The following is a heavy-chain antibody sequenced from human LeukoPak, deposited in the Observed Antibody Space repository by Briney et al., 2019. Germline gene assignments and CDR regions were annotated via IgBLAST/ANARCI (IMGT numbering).Heavy chain of an antibody. CDR3: ARDSIGYDFWSGCYTWPKGDAFDI. V-gene: IGHV3-48*01. Sequence: GGSLRLSCAASGFTSGFTFSHYSMNWVRQAPGKGLEWVSYISSSSSTIYYADSVKGRFTFSRDNAKNSLYLQMSSLRAEDTAVYYCARDSIGYDFWSGCYTWPKGDAFDIWGQGTMVTVSS. CDR2: ISSSSSTI. J-gene: IGHJ3*02. D-gene: IGHD3-3*01. CDR1: GFTFSHYS.